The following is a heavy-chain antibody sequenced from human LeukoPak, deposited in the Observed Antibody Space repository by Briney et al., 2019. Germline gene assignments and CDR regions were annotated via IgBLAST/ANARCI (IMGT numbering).Heavy chain of an antibody. Sequence: GGSLRLSCVASGLTLDKYWMTWVRQIPGKGLEWVSAISGSGGSTYYADSVKGRFTISRDNSKNTLYLQMNSLRAEDTAVYYCAKDRTRGYDILTGYYVDAFDIWGQGTMVTVSS. J-gene: IGHJ3*02. D-gene: IGHD3-9*01. CDR3: AKDRTRGYDILTGYYVDAFDI. V-gene: IGHV3-23*01. CDR1: GLTLDKYW. CDR2: ISGSGGST.